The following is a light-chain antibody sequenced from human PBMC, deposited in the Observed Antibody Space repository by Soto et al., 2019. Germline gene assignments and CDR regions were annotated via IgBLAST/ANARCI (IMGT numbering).Light chain of an antibody. V-gene: IGKV3D-15*01. CDR3: QQYNNWPPFT. J-gene: IGKJ5*01. CDR1: QSVSSH. Sequence: EIVMTQSPATLSVSPGERATLSCRASQSVSSHVVWYQQKPGQAPRLLIYATSARATGIPARFSGSGSGTEFTLTISNLQSEDFAVYYCQQYNNWPPFTFGQGTRLEIK. CDR2: ATS.